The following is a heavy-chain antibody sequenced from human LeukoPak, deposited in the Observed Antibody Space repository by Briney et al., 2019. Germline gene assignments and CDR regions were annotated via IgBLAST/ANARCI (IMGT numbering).Heavy chain of an antibody. CDR1: GFTFSTYE. J-gene: IGHJ4*02. CDR2: ISTSGRAI. CDR3: ARVPLYDRSGYYFDY. Sequence: SLRLSCAASGFTFSTYEMNWVRQAPGKGLEWVSYISTSGRAIFYADSVKGRFTISRDNAKNSLFLQMNSLRDEDTAVYYCARVPLYDRSGYYFDYWGLGTLVTVSS. D-gene: IGHD3-22*01. V-gene: IGHV3-48*03.